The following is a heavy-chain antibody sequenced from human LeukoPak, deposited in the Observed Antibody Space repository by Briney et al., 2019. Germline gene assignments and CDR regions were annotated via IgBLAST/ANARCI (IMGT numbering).Heavy chain of an antibody. D-gene: IGHD3-10*01. CDR2: IYYSGST. J-gene: IGHJ4*02. Sequence: KPSETLSLTCTVSGGSISSSSYYWGWIRQPPGKGLEWIGSIYYSGSTYYNPSLKSRVTISVDTSKNQFSLKLSSVTAADTAVYYCASCGGFGESYYFDYWAREPWSPSPQ. V-gene: IGHV4-39*01. CDR1: GGSISSSSYY. CDR3: ASCGGFGESYYFDY.